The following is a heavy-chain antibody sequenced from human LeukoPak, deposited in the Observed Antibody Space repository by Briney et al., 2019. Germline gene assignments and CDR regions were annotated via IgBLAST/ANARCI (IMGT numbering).Heavy chain of an antibody. CDR1: GYSFTSYW. Sequence: GESLKISFKGSGYSFTSYWISWVRQMPGKGLEWMGRIDPSDSYTNYSPSFQGHVTISADKSISTAYLQWSSLKASDTAMYYCARLDGEYYYDSSGYYEDYWGQGTLVTVSS. V-gene: IGHV5-10-1*01. CDR3: ARLDGEYYYDSSGYYEDY. J-gene: IGHJ4*02. D-gene: IGHD3-22*01. CDR2: IDPSDSYT.